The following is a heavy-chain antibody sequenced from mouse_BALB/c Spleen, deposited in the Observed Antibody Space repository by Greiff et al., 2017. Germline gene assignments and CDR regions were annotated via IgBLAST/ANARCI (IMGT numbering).Heavy chain of an antibody. D-gene: IGHD2-14*01. CDR2: IWGDGST. CDR1: GFSLTGYG. CDR3: AREGYDDAMDY. J-gene: IGHJ4*01. Sequence: VQLQESGPGLVAPSQSLSITCTVSGFSLTGYGVNWVRQPPGKGLEWLGMIWGDGSTDYNSALKSRLSISKDNSKSQVFLKMNSLQTDDTARYYCAREGYDDAMDYWGQGTSVTVSS. V-gene: IGHV2-6-7*01.